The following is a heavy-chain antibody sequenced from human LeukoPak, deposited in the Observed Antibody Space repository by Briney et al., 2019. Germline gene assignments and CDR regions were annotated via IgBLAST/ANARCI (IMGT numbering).Heavy chain of an antibody. CDR3: ARGIAVAGTDY. Sequence: GGSLRLSCAASGFTFSSDGMHWVRQAPGKGLEWVAAIWYDGSNKYYADSVKGRFTISRDNSKNTLYLQMNSLRAEDTAVYYGARGIAVAGTDYWGQGTLVTVSS. V-gene: IGHV3-33*01. J-gene: IGHJ4*02. CDR2: IWYDGSNK. CDR1: GFTFSSDG. D-gene: IGHD6-19*01.